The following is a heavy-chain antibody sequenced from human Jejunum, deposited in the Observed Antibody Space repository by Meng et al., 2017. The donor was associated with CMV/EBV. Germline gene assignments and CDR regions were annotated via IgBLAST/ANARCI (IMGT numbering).Heavy chain of an antibody. CDR2: ISGSGGRT. Sequence: ASGFTFSRYVLNSVRQAPGKGLEWVSTISGSGGRTYFAKSVKGRFTISSDNSKNTLFLQMNSLRAEDTAVYYCARRRDGGSSSAFDIWGQGTMVTVSS. CDR3: ARRRDGGSSSAFDI. D-gene: IGHD5-24*01. J-gene: IGHJ3*02. CDR1: GFTFSRYV. V-gene: IGHV3-23*01.